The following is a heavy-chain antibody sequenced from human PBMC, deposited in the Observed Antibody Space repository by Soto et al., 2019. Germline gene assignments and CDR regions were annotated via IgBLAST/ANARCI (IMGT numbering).Heavy chain of an antibody. CDR2: IDESGDS. CDR1: GGPIRSSSHY. CDR3: AREGGYVDY. V-gene: IGHV4-39*02. D-gene: IGHD1-1*01. Sequence: TLSLTCTVSGGPIRSSSHYWGWIRQSPGTGLEWIGSIDESGDSYYNPSLKSRVTILVDTSKNQFSLKLMSVTGADSAIYYCAREGGYVDYWGQGTLVTVSS. J-gene: IGHJ4*02.